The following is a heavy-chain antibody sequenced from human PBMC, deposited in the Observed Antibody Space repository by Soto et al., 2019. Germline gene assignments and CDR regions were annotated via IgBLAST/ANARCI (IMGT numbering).Heavy chain of an antibody. CDR2: IYYSGRT. CDR3: ARHKGSDYSNYAVFDY. Sequence: QVQLQESGPGLVKPSETLSLTCTVSGGSISSYYWSWIRQPPGKGLEWIGYIYYSGRTNYNPSHKSRVNISVDTSKNQFSLKLSSVTAADTAVYYCARHKGSDYSNYAVFDYWGQGTLVTVSS. CDR1: GGSISSYY. V-gene: IGHV4-59*08. J-gene: IGHJ4*02. D-gene: IGHD4-4*01.